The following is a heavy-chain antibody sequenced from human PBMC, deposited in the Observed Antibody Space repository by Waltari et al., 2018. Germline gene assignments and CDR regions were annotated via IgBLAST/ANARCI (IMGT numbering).Heavy chain of an antibody. Sequence: EVQLVESGGGLVQPGGSLRLSCAASGFTFSSSWMHGVRQAPGKGLVWVTRINGDGGSTSYADSVKGRFTISRDNANNTLYLQMNSLRAEDTAVYYCTRTRYCSTTSCQVDWFDPWGQGTLVTVSS. CDR3: TRTRYCSTTSCQVDWFDP. CDR2: INGDGGST. J-gene: IGHJ5*02. CDR1: GFTFSSSW. D-gene: IGHD2-2*01. V-gene: IGHV3-74*01.